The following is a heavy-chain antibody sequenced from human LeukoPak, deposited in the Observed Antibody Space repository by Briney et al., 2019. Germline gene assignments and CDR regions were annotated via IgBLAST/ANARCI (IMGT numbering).Heavy chain of an antibody. V-gene: IGHV3-7*01. CDR3: AREPLSYCCGGSCYFY. CDR1: GFTFSSYW. CDR2: IKQDGSEK. J-gene: IGHJ4*02. D-gene: IGHD2-15*01. Sequence: GGSLRLSCAASGFTFSSYWMSWVRQAPGKGLEWVANIKQDGSEKYYVDSVKGRFTISRDNAKNSLYLQMNSLRAEDTAVYYCAREPLSYCCGGSCYFYWGQGTLVTVSS.